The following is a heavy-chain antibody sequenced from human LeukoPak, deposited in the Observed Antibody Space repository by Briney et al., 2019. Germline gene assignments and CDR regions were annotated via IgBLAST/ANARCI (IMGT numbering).Heavy chain of an antibody. CDR2: INGDGSTT. Sequence: RGSLRLSCAASGFTFSTYWMYWVRQAPGKGLVWVSRINGDGSTTSYADSVRGRFTISRDNAKNTLYLQMNSLRAEDTSVYYCAREAPKYYHDSSGYPDYWGQGTLVTVSS. CDR1: GFTFSTYW. V-gene: IGHV3-74*01. D-gene: IGHD3-22*01. J-gene: IGHJ4*02. CDR3: AREAPKYYHDSSGYPDY.